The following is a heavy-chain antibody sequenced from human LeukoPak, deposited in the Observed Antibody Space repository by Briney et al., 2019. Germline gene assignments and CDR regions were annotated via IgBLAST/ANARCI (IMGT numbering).Heavy chain of an antibody. J-gene: IGHJ4*02. CDR1: GYTFTAYY. CDR2: INPNSGGT. D-gene: IGHD2-2*01. V-gene: IGHV1-2*02. CDR3: ARDRVVVPAAFDY. Sequence: ASVKVSCKASGYTFTAYYMHWVRQAPGQGLEWMGWINPNSGGTNYAQKFQGRVTMTRDTSISTAYMELSRLRSDDTAVYYCARDRVVVPAAFDYWGQGTLVSVSS.